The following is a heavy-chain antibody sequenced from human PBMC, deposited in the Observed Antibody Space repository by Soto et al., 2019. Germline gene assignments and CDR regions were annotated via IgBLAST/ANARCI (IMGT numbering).Heavy chain of an antibody. CDR3: ARTYYYGSGTHYRFDP. CDR2: INNYSGNT. J-gene: IGHJ5*02. D-gene: IGHD3-10*01. CDR1: GYTFSSYG. Sequence: QVEVVQSGAEVKKPGASGKVSCETSGYTFSSYGTNWGQQAPGHGLEGRGWINNYSGNTKYEQRFQGRITMSTDTSTSTAYMEVRSLTYDDTAVYYCARTYYYGSGTHYRFDPWGQGTLVTVSS. V-gene: IGHV1-18*01.